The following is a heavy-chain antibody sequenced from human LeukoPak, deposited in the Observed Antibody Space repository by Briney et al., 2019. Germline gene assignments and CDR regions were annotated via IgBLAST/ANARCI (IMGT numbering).Heavy chain of an antibody. CDR3: ASLGDIVVVPAELNDAFDI. Sequence: SVKVSCKASGGTFSSYAISWVRQAPGQGLEWMGRTIPILGIANYAQKFQGRVTITADKSTSTAYMELSSLRSEDTAVYYCASLGDIVVVPAELNDAFDIWGQGTMVTVSS. CDR2: TIPILGIA. V-gene: IGHV1-69*04. J-gene: IGHJ3*02. D-gene: IGHD2-2*01. CDR1: GGTFSSYA.